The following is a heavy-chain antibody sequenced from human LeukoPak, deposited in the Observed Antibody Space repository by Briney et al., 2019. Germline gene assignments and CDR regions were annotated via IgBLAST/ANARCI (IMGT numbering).Heavy chain of an antibody. V-gene: IGHV4-39*07. CDR1: GGSISSSSYY. CDR3: AREDPQTPGPEGLNA. J-gene: IGHJ6*02. Sequence: SETLSLTCTVSGGSISSSSYYWGWIRQPPGKGLEWIGSIYYSGSTYYNPSLKSRVTISVDTSKNQFSLKLSSVTAADTAVYYCAREDPQTPGPEGLNAWGQGPTVTVS. CDR2: IYYSGST. D-gene: IGHD3-10*01.